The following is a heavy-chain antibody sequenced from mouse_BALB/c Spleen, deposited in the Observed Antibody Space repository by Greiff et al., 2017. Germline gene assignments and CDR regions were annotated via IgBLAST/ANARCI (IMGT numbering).Heavy chain of an antibody. CDR2: INPYNGAT. J-gene: IGHJ2*01. D-gene: IGHD2-2*01. V-gene: IGHV1-31*01. CDR1: GYSFTGYY. Sequence: VQLQQSGPELVKPGASVKISCKASGYSFTGYYMHWVKQSHVKSLEWIGRINPYNGATSYNQNFKDKASLTVDKSSSTAYMELHSLTSEDSAVYYCARPDGYEFSYYWGQGTTLTVSS. CDR3: ARPDGYEFSYY.